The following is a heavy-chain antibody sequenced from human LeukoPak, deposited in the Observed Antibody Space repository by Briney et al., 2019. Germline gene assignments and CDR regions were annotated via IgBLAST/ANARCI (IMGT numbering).Heavy chain of an antibody. CDR1: GFTFNSYS. J-gene: IGHJ4*02. CDR3: AQGKNVVLMVHTSPFDY. CDR2: ISYDGNNK. D-gene: IGHD2-8*01. V-gene: IGHV3-30-3*01. Sequence: GGSLRLSCAASGFTFNSYSMHWVRQAPGKGLEWVAVISYDGNNKYYADSVKGRFTISRDNSKNTLYLQMNSLRTEDTAVYYCAQGKNVVLMVHTSPFDYWAREPWSPSPQ.